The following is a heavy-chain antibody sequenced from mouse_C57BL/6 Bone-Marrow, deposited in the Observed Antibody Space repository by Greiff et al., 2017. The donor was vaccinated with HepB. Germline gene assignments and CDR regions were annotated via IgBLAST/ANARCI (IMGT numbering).Heavy chain of an antibody. J-gene: IGHJ1*03. CDR3: ARWLLWYFDV. Sequence: VQLQQSGAELVRPGTSVKMSCKASGYTFTNYWIGWAKQRPGHGLEWIGDIYPGGGYTNYNEKFKGKATLTADKSSSTASMQFSSLTSEDSAIYYCARWLLWYFDVWGTGTTVTVSS. CDR2: IYPGGGYT. D-gene: IGHD2-3*01. CDR1: GYTFTNYW. V-gene: IGHV1-63*01.